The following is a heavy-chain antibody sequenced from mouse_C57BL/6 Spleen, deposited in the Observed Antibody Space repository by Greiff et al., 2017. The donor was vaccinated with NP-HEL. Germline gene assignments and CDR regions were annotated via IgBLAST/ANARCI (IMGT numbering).Heavy chain of an antibody. J-gene: IGHJ2*01. CDR3: AGATGFNY. CDR1: GYAFSSSW. Sequence: QVQLQQSGPELVKPGASVKISCKASGYAFSSSWLNWVKQRPGTGLEWIGRIYPGDGDTNYNGKFKGKATLTADKSSSTAYMQLSSLTSEDSAVYFCAGATGFNYWGQGTTLTVSS. D-gene: IGHD4-1*02. V-gene: IGHV1-82*01. CDR2: IYPGDGDT.